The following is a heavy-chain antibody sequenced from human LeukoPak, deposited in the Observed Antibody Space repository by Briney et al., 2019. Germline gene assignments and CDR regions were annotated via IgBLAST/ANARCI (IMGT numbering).Heavy chain of an antibody. CDR2: INPSGGST. D-gene: IGHD6-6*01. J-gene: IGHJ5*02. Sequence: ASVKVSCKASGYTFTSYYMHWVRQAPGQGLEWMGIINPSGGSTSYAQKFQGRVTMTRDTSTSTVYMELSSLRSGDTAVYYCARDPRRSIAAHLGPNWFDPWGQGTLVTVSS. CDR1: GYTFTSYY. V-gene: IGHV1-46*01. CDR3: ARDPRRSIAAHLGPNWFDP.